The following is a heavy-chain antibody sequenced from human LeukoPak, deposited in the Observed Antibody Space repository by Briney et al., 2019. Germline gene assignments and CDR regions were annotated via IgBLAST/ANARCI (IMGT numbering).Heavy chain of an antibody. V-gene: IGHV3-30*18. Sequence: GGSQRLSCAASGFTFSNYGMQWVRQAPGKGLEWVAVISHDGTTTFYADSVKGRITISRDNSKNTLDLQMDSLRVEDTAVYFCAKEPNAYSSGWYFQDWGQGTMVTVSS. CDR1: GFTFSNYG. CDR3: AKEPNAYSSGWYFQD. CDR2: ISHDGTTT. D-gene: IGHD6-25*01. J-gene: IGHJ1*01.